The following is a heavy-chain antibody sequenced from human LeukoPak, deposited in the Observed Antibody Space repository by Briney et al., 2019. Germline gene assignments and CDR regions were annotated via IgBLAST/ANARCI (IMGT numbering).Heavy chain of an antibody. J-gene: IGHJ6*04. CDR1: GGTFSSYA. CDR3: ARDEYGSGSCPDV. CDR2: IIPIFGTA. V-gene: IGHV1-69*13. D-gene: IGHD3-10*01. Sequence: SVKVSCKASGGTFSSYALRWVRQAPGQGLEWMGVIIPIFGTANYAQKFQGRVTITADESTSTAYMELSSLRSEDTAVYYCARDEYGSGSCPDVWGKGTTVTVSS.